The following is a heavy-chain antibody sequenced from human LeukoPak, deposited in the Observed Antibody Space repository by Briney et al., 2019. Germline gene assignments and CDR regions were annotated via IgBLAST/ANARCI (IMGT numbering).Heavy chain of an antibody. J-gene: IGHJ4*02. D-gene: IGHD5-12*01. V-gene: IGHV1-18*01. CDR3: ARVRRDSGYDPSLDY. Sequence: GASVKVSCKASGYTFTSCGISWVRQAPGQGLEWMGWISAYNGNTNYAQKLQGRVTMTTDTSTSTAYMELRSLRSDDTAVYYCARVRRDSGYDPSLDYWGQGTLVTVSS. CDR2: ISAYNGNT. CDR1: GYTFTSCG.